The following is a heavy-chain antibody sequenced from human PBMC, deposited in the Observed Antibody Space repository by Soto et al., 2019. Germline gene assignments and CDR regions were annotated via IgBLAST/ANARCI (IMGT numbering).Heavy chain of an antibody. Sequence: EVELLESGGGLVQPEGSLRLSCAASGFTFSTYAMCWVRQAPGKGLEWVSVVSSGGDTHYADSVKGRFTVSRDNSKNTLSLQVNSLRAYDTAVYYCVKRRGAGGHFDYWGQGALVTVPS. CDR3: VKRRGAGGHFDY. CDR2: VSSGGDT. CDR1: GFTFSTYA. D-gene: IGHD2-15*01. V-gene: IGHV3-23*01. J-gene: IGHJ4*02.